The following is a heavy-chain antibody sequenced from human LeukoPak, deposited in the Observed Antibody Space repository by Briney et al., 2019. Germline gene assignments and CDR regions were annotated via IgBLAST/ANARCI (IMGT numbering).Heavy chain of an antibody. CDR3: ARNYGDYIGIMAPFDY. V-gene: IGHV1-3*01. CDR2: INAGNGNT. J-gene: IGHJ4*02. Sequence: ASVTVSCQASGYTFTSYAMHWVRQAPGQRLEWMGWINAGNGNTKYSQKFQGRVTITRDTSASTAYMELSSLRSEDTAVYYCARNYGDYIGIMAPFDYWGQGTLVTVSS. D-gene: IGHD4-17*01. CDR1: GYTFTSYA.